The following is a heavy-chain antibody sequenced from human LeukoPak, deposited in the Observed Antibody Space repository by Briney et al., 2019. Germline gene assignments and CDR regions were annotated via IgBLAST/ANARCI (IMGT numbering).Heavy chain of an antibody. CDR1: GFTFDDYA. D-gene: IGHD5-24*01. Sequence: GGSLRLSCAASGFTFDDYAMHWVRHAPGKGLEWVSGISWNSGSIGYADSVKGRFTISRDNAKNSLYLQMNSLRAEDTAVYYCVPDGNSWGQGTLVTVSS. CDR2: ISWNSGSI. J-gene: IGHJ4*02. V-gene: IGHV3-9*01. CDR3: VPDGNS.